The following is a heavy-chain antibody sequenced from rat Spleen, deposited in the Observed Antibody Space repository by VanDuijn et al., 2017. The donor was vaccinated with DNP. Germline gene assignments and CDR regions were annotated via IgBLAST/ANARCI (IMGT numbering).Heavy chain of an antibody. J-gene: IGHJ3*01. CDR2: INSAGNT. V-gene: IGHV3-3*01. Sequence: EVQLQESGPGLVKPSQSLSLTCSVTGHSITNSYRWNWIRKFPGNKLEWMGYINSAGNTNYNPSLKSRVSITRDTSRNQFFLHMNSVTAEDTGNYYCASTQYSGDVNWFAYWGQGTLVTVSS. D-gene: IGHD1-1*01. CDR1: GHSITNSYR. CDR3: ASTQYSGDVNWFAY.